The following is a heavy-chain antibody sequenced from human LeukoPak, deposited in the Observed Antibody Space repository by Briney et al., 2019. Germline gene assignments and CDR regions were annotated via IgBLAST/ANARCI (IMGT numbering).Heavy chain of an antibody. CDR1: GGTFSSYA. CDR3: ARDAQGWDGCNDTSGY. CDR2: IIPIFGTA. J-gene: IGHJ4*02. V-gene: IGHV1-69*13. Sequence: SVKVSCKASGGTFSSYAISWVRQAPGQGLEWMGGIIPIFGTANYAQKFQGRVTITADESTSTAYMELSSLRSEDTAVYYCARDAQGWDGCNDTSGYWGQGTLVTVSS. D-gene: IGHD5-24*01.